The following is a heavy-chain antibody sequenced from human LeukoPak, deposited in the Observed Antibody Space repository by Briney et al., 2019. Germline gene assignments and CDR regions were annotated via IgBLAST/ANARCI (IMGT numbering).Heavy chain of an antibody. J-gene: IGHJ3*02. V-gene: IGHV4-61*01. D-gene: IGHD2/OR15-2a*01. CDR1: GGSISSSSYY. Sequence: SSETLSLPCTVSGGSISSSSYYWSWVRQPPGKGLEWIGYIYYSGSTNYNPSLKSRVTISVDTSKNQFSLKLSSVTAADTAVYYCARGPYYADTPGAFDIWGPGTMVTVSS. CDR3: ARGPYYADTPGAFDI. CDR2: IYYSGST.